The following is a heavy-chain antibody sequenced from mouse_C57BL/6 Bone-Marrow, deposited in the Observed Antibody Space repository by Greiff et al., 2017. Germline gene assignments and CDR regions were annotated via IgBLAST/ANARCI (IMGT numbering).Heavy chain of an antibody. Sequence: VKLQQSGAELARPGASVKLSCKASGYTFTSYGISWVKQRTGQGLEWIGEIYPRSGNTYYNEKFKGKATLTADKSSSTAYMELRSLTSEDSAVYFCKSYLDYGGQGTTLTVSS. CDR3: KSYLDY. J-gene: IGHJ2*01. V-gene: IGHV1-81*01. CDR2: IYPRSGNT. CDR1: GYTFTSYG.